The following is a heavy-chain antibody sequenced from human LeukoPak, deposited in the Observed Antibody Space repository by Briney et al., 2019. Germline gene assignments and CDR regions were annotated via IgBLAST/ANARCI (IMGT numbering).Heavy chain of an antibody. J-gene: IGHJ4*02. CDR2: IYYSGST. D-gene: IGHD3-10*01. V-gene: IGHV4-31*03. Sequence: SETLSLTCTVSGGSISSGGYYWSWIRQHPGKGLEWIGYIYYSGSTYYNPSLKSRVPISVDTSKNQFSLKLSSVTAADTAVYYCARDKRGDLDYWGQGTLVTVSS. CDR3: ARDKRGDLDY. CDR1: GGSISSGGYY.